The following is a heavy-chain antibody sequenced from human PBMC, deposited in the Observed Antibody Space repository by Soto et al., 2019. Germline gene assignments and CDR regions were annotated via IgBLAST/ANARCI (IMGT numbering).Heavy chain of an antibody. D-gene: IGHD3-22*01. CDR3: ARSPKRGAYDRSHAGSVFDI. J-gene: IGHJ3*02. V-gene: IGHV4-34*02. CDR1: GGSFSGSY. CDR2: VNHSGST. Sequence: QVQLQQWGAGLLKPSETLSLTCAVYGGSFSGSYWSWIRQPPGKGLEWIGEVNHSGSTNYNPSLKSRVTISVDKSKNQFSLKLSSVTAADTAVYYCARSPKRGAYDRSHAGSVFDIWGQGTMVTVSS.